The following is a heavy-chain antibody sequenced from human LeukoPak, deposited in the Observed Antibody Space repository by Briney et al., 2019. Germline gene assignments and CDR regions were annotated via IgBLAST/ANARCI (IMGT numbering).Heavy chain of an antibody. Sequence: PGGSLRLSCAVSGFTYSSYAMSWARQPPGKGLEWVSTISASGGRTYYADSVKGRFSISRDNSKNTLYLQMNSLRAEDTAVYYCARERRFGYYYMDVWGKGTTVTVSS. J-gene: IGHJ6*03. CDR2: ISASGGRT. CDR3: ARERRFGYYYMDV. D-gene: IGHD3-10*01. CDR1: GFTYSSYA. V-gene: IGHV3-23*01.